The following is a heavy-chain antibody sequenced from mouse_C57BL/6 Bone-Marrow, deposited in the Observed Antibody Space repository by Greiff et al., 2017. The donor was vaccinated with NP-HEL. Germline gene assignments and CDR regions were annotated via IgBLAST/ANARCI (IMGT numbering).Heavy chain of an antibody. CDR3: ARSIYYDYDWYFDV. V-gene: IGHV1-18*01. CDR1: GYTFTDYN. Sequence: VQLKQSGPELVKPGASVKIPCKASGYTFTDYNMDWVKQSHGKSLEWIGDINPNNGGTIYNQKFKGKATLTVDKSSSTAYMELRSLTSEDTAVYYCARSIYYDYDWYFDVWGTGTTVTVSS. CDR2: INPNNGGT. D-gene: IGHD2-4*01. J-gene: IGHJ1*03.